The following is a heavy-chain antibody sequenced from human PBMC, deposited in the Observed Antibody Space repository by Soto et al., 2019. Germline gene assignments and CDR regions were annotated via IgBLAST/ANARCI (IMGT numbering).Heavy chain of an antibody. J-gene: IGHJ4*02. V-gene: IGHV4-61*01. CDR2: IYYTGST. CDR1: GGSVNSDNFY. D-gene: IGHD6-6*01. Sequence: PSETLSLTCTVSGGSVNSDNFYFICIRQPPGRGLELIGYIYYTGSTNYNPSLKSRVTLSIDASRNQFSLKLSSVTAADTAVYYCAREFSNSPEAFDSWGQGSLVTVSS. CDR3: AREFSNSPEAFDS.